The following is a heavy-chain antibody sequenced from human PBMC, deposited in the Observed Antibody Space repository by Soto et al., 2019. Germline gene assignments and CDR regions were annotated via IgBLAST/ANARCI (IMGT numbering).Heavy chain of an antibody. V-gene: IGHV3-15*01. CDR2: IKSKADGGTT. D-gene: IGHD3-3*01. CDR3: TTGWSSKDY. Sequence: GGSLRLSCAASGFIFSNAWMSWVRQAPGKGLEWVGRIKSKADGGTTNYAAPVKGRFNISRDGSKNTLYLQMNGLKTEDTAVYCCTTGWSSKDYWGQGTLVTVSS. J-gene: IGHJ4*02. CDR1: GFIFSNAW.